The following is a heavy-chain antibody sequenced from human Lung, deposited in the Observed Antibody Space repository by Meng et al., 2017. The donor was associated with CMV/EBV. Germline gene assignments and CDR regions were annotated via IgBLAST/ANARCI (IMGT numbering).Heavy chain of an antibody. Sequence: QGPLRGSGPALAKPPRPLTLPCAVSGDSITNHNWWAWVRQPPGKGLEWIGEIPHRGSSAYNPSLKSRVSMSIDKSKNQFSLKLTSVTAADTAVYHCLRRSGGSVWGQGTLVTVFS. CDR2: IPHRGSS. V-gene: IGHV4-4*03. CDR3: LRRSGGSV. J-gene: IGHJ1*01. CDR1: GDSITNHNW. D-gene: IGHD3-10*01.